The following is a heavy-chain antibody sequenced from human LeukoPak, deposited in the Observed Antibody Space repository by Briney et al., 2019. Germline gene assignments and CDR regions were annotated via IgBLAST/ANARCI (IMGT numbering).Heavy chain of an antibody. CDR3: AKDLSEAAYYFHY. D-gene: IGHD6-19*01. CDR2: ISGSGGST. Sequence: PGGSLRLSCAASGFTFSSYAMSWVRQAPGKGLEWVSAISGSGGSTYYADSVKGRFTISRDNSKNTVYLQMNSLRGEDTAVYYCAKDLSEAAYYFHYWGQGTLVTVSS. J-gene: IGHJ4*02. CDR1: GFTFSSYA. V-gene: IGHV3-23*01.